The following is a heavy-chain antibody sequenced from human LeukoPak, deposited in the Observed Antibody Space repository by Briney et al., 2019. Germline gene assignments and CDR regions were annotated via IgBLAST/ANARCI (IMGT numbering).Heavy chain of an antibody. D-gene: IGHD3-16*02. CDR1: GGSFSGYY. CDR2: INHSGST. V-gene: IGHV4-34*01. Sequence: PSETLSLTCAVYGGSFSGYYWSWIRQPPGKGLEWIGEINHSGSTNYNPSLKSRVTISVDTSKNQFSLKLSSVTAADTAVYYCARLPSRLRLGELSHNDAFDIWGQGTMVTVSS. J-gene: IGHJ3*02. CDR3: ARLPSRLRLGELSHNDAFDI.